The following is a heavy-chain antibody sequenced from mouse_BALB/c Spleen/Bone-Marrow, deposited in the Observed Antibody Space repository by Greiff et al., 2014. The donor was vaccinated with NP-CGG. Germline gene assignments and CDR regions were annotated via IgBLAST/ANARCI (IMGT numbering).Heavy chain of an antibody. J-gene: IGHJ4*01. CDR1: GFTFSSYG. CDR3: ARHQRYYAMDY. CDR2: ISSGGSNT. Sequence: EVQVVESGGDLVKPGGSLKLSCAASGFTFSSYGMSWGRQTPDKRLEWVATISSGGSNTYYPDSVKGRFTISRDNAKNTLYLQMSSLKSEDTATYYCARHQRYYAMDYWGQGTSVTVFS. V-gene: IGHV5-6*01.